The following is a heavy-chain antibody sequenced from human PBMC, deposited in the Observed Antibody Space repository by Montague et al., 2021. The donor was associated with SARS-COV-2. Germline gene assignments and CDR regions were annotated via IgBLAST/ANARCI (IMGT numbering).Heavy chain of an antibody. V-gene: IGHV4-39*07. D-gene: IGHD2-15*01. J-gene: IGHJ4*02. CDR2: VYYTGNT. Sequence: SETLSLTCTVSGGSISNSNYYWGWIRQPPGKGLEWIGRVYYTGNTYYNPSLKSRVTISVDTSKNQSSLKVRSVTAADTAVYYCATDWWGGGTCHVDNWGQGTLVTVSS. CDR1: GGSISNSNYY. CDR3: ATDWWGGGTCHVDN.